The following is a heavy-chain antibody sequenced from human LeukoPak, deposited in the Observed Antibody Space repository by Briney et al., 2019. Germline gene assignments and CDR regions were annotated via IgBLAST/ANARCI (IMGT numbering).Heavy chain of an antibody. J-gene: IGHJ4*02. CDR2: INPNSGGT. CDR3: ARYVYSSSSYDY. V-gene: IGHV1-2*02. CDR1: GYTFTRYY. Sequence: ASVKVSCKASGYTFTRYYMHWVRQAPGQGLEWMGWINPNSGGTNYAQKFQGRVTMTRDTSISTAYMELSRLRSDDTAVYYCARYVYSSSSYDYWGQGTLVTVSS. D-gene: IGHD6-6*01.